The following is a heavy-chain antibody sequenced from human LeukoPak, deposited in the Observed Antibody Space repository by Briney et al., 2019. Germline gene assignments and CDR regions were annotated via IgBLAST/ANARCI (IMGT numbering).Heavy chain of an antibody. V-gene: IGHV3-23*01. CDR3: AKRQWRGPPSR. Sequence: GGSLRLSCSASGFSFSSYAVSWVRQPPGKGLEWVSAIRGSGGSTTYAASVKGRFTIYSDNSKNTLYLQMNSLRAKDTAVYYWAKRQWRGPPSRWGEGTLVTVSS. D-gene: IGHD6-19*01. CDR1: GFSFSSYA. J-gene: IGHJ4*02. CDR2: IRGSGGST.